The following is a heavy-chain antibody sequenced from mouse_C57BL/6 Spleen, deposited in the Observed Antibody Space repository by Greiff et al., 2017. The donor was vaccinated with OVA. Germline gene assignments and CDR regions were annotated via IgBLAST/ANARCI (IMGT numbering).Heavy chain of an antibody. V-gene: IGHV1-15*01. CDR2: IDPETGGT. Sequence: VQLQQSGAELVRPGASVTLSCKASGYTFTDYEMHWVKQTPVHGLEWIGAIDPETGGTAYNQKFKGKAILTADKSSSTAYMELRSLTSEDSAVYYCTRGRNDYDGAWFAYWGQGTLVTVSA. D-gene: IGHD2-4*01. CDR1: GYTFTDYE. CDR3: TRGRNDYDGAWFAY. J-gene: IGHJ3*01.